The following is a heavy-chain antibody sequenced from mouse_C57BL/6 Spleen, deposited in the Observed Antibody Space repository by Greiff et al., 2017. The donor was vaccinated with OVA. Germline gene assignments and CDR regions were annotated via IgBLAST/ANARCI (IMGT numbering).Heavy chain of an antibody. D-gene: IGHD4-1*01. V-gene: IGHV1-18*01. CDR1: GYTFTDYN. Sequence: EVQLVESGPELVKPGASVKIPCKASGYTFTDYNMDWVKQSHGKSLEWIGDINPNNGGTIYNQKFKGKAILTADKSSSTAYMELRSLTSEDSAVYYCTRRRTGPFDYWGQGTTLTVSS. J-gene: IGHJ2*01. CDR2: INPNNGGT. CDR3: TRRRTGPFDY.